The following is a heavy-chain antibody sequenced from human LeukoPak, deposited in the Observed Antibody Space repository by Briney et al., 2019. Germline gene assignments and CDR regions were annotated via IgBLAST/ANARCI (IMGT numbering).Heavy chain of an antibody. D-gene: IGHD3-10*01. CDR2: INHSGST. Sequence: KPSETLSLTCAVYGGSFSGYYWSWIRQPPGKGLEWIGEINHSGSTNYNPSLKSRVTESIDTSKNQFSLELTSVTAADTAVYYCARDSVETSGGAFDIWGQGTMVTVSS. V-gene: IGHV4-34*01. J-gene: IGHJ3*02. CDR3: ARDSVETSGGAFDI. CDR1: GGSFSGYY.